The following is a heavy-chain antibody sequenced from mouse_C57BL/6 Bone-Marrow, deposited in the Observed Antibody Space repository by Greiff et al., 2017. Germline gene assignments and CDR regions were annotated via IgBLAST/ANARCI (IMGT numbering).Heavy chain of an antibody. V-gene: IGHV1-59*01. CDR2: IDPSDSYT. Sequence: QVQLQQPGAELVRPGPSVKWSCKASGKTFTSYWMHWVKQRPGQGLEWIGVIDPSDSYTNYNQKFKGKATLTVDTSSSTAYMQLSSLTSEDSAVYYCARSGNTVVPFAYWGQGTLVTVSA. J-gene: IGHJ3*01. CDR3: ARSGNTVVPFAY. D-gene: IGHD1-1*01. CDR1: GKTFTSYW.